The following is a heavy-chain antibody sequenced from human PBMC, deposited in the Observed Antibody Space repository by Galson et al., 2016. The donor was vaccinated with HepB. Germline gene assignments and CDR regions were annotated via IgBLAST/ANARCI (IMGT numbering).Heavy chain of an antibody. D-gene: IGHD3-3*01. V-gene: IGHV4-31*03. Sequence: LSLTCTVSGGSISSGGYYWTWIRQHPGKGLESIGYIYYSGSPHYNPSLKSRATISLDTSKNQISLKLTSVTAADTAVYYCAREVGLTIFGDVTRSSDYVNVWGKGTTVTVSS. CDR1: GGSISSGGYY. CDR2: IYYSGSP. J-gene: IGHJ6*03. CDR3: AREVGLTIFGDVTRSSDYVNV.